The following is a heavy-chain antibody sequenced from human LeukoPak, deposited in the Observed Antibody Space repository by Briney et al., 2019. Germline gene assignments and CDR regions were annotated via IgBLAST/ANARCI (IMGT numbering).Heavy chain of an antibody. CDR2: IYSSRGT. CDR3: ATQWDGGAGAFDT. D-gene: IGHD1-26*01. Sequence: PGGSLRLSCAASGFTFDDYAMHWVRQAPGKGLEWVSIIYSSRGTNYADSVKGRFTISRDNSKNTLYLQMNSLRAEDTAMYYCATQWDGGAGAFDTWGQGTMVTVSS. J-gene: IGHJ3*02. CDR1: GFTFDDYA. V-gene: IGHV3-66*01.